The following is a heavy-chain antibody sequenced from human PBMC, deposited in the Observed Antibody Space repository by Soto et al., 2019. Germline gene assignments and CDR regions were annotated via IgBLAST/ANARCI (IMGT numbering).Heavy chain of an antibody. CDR2: IYYSGST. CDR1: GGSISSYY. J-gene: IGHJ6*03. CDR3: AARSVATISSPHYYYYYMDV. V-gene: IGHV4-59*01. Sequence: SETLSLTCTVSGGSISSYYWSWIRQPPWKGLEWIGYIYYSGSTNYNPSLKSRVTISVDTSKNQFSLKLSSVTAADTAVYYCAARSVATISSPHYYYYYMDVWGKGTTVTVSS. D-gene: IGHD5-12*01.